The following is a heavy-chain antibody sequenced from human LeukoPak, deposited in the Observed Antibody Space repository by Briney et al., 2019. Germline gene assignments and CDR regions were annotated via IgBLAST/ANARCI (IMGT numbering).Heavy chain of an antibody. J-gene: IGHJ4*02. Sequence: GGSLRLSCVASGFTFSSSWMSWVRQAPGKGLEWVANIKQDGSEKSYVESVRGRFTISRDNAKNSLYLQLNSLRAEDTALYYCARDNPPDYWGQGTLVTVSS. CDR3: ARDNPPDY. V-gene: IGHV3-7*03. CDR2: IKQDGSEK. CDR1: GFTFSSSW.